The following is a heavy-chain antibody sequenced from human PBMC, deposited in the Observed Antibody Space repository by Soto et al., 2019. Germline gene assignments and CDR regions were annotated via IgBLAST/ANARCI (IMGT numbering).Heavy chain of an antibody. Sequence: QVQLVESGGGVVQPGRSLRLSCAASGFTFSSYGMHWVRQAPGKGLEWVAVIWYDGSNKYYADSVKGRFTISRDNSKNTLYLQMNSLRAEDTAVYYCARGPEWLQLWLAPGGGDYWGQGTLVTVSS. J-gene: IGHJ4*02. CDR3: ARGPEWLQLWLAPGGGDY. D-gene: IGHD5-18*01. CDR2: IWYDGSNK. CDR1: GFTFSSYG. V-gene: IGHV3-33*01.